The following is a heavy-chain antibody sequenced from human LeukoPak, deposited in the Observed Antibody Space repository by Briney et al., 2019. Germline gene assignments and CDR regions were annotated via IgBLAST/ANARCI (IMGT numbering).Heavy chain of an antibody. CDR2: INPYNGKT. J-gene: IGHJ4*02. CDR3: ARDTPQHLKRFDY. Sequence: GASVKVSCKASGYTLDRFGISWVRQALGQGLERLGWINPYNGKTIFGEKFQGRVIMTTDTSTSTVYMELTSLRSDDTAVYFCARDTPQHLKRFDYWGQGTLVTVSS. CDR1: GYTLDRFG. V-gene: IGHV1-18*01.